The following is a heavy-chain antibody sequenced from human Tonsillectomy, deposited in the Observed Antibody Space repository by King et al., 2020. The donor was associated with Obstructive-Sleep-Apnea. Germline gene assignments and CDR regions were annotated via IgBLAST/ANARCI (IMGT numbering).Heavy chain of an antibody. J-gene: IGHJ2*01. Sequence: QLVQSGAEVKNPGASVKVSCKASGYTFTSYGISWVRQAPGQGLEGMGWSSADNGNTNYAQNLQVRVTMTTDTSTRTAYMDLRSLRSDDTAVYYCARNYARTISGARNWYFDLWGRGTLVTVSS. D-gene: IGHD5-12*01. V-gene: IGHV1-18*04. CDR2: SSADNGNT. CDR1: GYTFTSYG. CDR3: ARNYARTISGARNWYFDL.